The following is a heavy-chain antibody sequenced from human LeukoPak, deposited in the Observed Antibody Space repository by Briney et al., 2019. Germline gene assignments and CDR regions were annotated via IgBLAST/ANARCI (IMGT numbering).Heavy chain of an antibody. CDR3: ARAPSGITIFGVVIILGWFDP. Sequence: PSETLSLTCAVYGGCLSGYYWSWIRQPPGKGLEWIGESNHSGSTNYNPSLKSRVTISVDTSKNQFSLKLSSVIAADTAVYYCARAPSGITIFGVVIILGWFDPWGQGTLVTVSS. CDR1: GGCLSGYY. CDR2: SNHSGST. V-gene: IGHV4-34*01. D-gene: IGHD3-3*01. J-gene: IGHJ5*02.